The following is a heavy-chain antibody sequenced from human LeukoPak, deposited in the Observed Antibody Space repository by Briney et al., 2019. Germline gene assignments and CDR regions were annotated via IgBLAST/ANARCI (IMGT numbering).Heavy chain of an antibody. Sequence: ASVKVSCKASGYTFTGCYMHWVRQAPGQGLEWMGWINPNSGGTNYAQKLQGRVTMTTDTSTSTAYMELRSLRSDDTAVYYCARELTSVVVVAATPGVWGQGTLVTVSS. V-gene: IGHV1-2*02. CDR2: INPNSGGT. D-gene: IGHD2-15*01. J-gene: IGHJ4*02. CDR3: ARELTSVVVVAATPGV. CDR1: GYTFTGCY.